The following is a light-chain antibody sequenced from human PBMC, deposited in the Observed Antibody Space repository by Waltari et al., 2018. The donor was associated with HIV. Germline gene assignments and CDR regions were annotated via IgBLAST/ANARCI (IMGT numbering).Light chain of an antibody. Sequence: QSALTQPASVSGSPGQSITISCTGTSSDVGGYNYVSWYQQHPGKAPKLMIYEVSNRPSGVSNRCSGSKSGNTASLTISGLQAEDEAAYYCSSYTSSSTVVFGGGTKLTVL. CDR2: EVS. J-gene: IGLJ2*01. CDR3: SSYTSSSTVV. CDR1: SSDVGGYNY. V-gene: IGLV2-14*01.